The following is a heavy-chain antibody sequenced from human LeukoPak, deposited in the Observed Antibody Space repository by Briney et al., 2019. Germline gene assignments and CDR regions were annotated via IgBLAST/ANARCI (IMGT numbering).Heavy chain of an antibody. D-gene: IGHD4-17*01. V-gene: IGHV3-21*01. CDR2: TSSSSSYI. CDR1: GFTFSSYS. Sequence: PGGSLRLSCAASGFTFSSYSMNWVRQAPGKGLEGVSSTSSSSSYIYYADSVKGRFTISRDNAKNSLYLQMNSLRAEDTAVYYCARSLDYGDYAPIDYWGQGTLVTVSS. J-gene: IGHJ4*02. CDR3: ARSLDYGDYAPIDY.